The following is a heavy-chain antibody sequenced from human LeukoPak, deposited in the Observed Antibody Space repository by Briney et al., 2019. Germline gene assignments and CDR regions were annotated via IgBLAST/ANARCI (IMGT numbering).Heavy chain of an antibody. CDR2: IYHSGST. CDR1: GGSISSGGYS. D-gene: IGHD5/OR15-5a*01. Sequence: SETLSLTCAVSGGSISSGGYSWSWIRQPPGKGLEWIGYIYHSGSTYYNPSLKSRVTISVDRSKNQFSLKLSSVTAADTAVYYCVQSVNAPSQFDYWGQGTLVTVSS. V-gene: IGHV4-30-2*01. CDR3: VQSVNAPSQFDY. J-gene: IGHJ4*02.